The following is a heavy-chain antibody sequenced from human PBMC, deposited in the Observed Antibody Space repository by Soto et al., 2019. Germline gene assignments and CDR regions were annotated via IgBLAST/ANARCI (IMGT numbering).Heavy chain of an antibody. CDR1: GGSISSGGYY. CDR3: AGEGIAELDAFDI. V-gene: IGHV4-31*03. J-gene: IGHJ3*02. D-gene: IGHD6-13*01. CDR2: IYYSGST. Sequence: QVQLQEAGPGLVKPSQTLSLTGTVSGGSISSGGYYWSWIRQHPGKGLEWIGYIYYSGSTYYNPSLKSRVTISVDTSKNQCSLKLSSVTAADTAVYYCAGEGIAELDAFDIWGQGTMVTVSS.